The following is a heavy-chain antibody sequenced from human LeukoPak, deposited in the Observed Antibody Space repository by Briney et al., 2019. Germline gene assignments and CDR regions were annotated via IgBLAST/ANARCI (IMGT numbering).Heavy chain of an antibody. CDR2: IYTSGST. CDR1: GGSIISSAYY. D-gene: IGHD6-19*01. V-gene: IGHV4-30-4*08. Sequence: SQTLSLTCTVSGGSIISSAYYWSWIRQPPGKGLEWIGYIYTSGSTNYNPSLKSRVTMSVDTSKNQFSLKLSSVTAADTAVYYCARVSSSGWRLDYWGQGTLVTVSS. CDR3: ARVSSSGWRLDY. J-gene: IGHJ4*02.